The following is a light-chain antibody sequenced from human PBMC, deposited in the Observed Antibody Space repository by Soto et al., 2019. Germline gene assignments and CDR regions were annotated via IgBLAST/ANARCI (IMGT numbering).Light chain of an antibody. V-gene: IGKV3-15*01. J-gene: IGKJ4*01. CDR2: GAS. CDR3: QQYHTWPIT. CDR1: QSVDSN. Sequence: EILITQSPATLSVSPGERATLSCRASQSVDSNLAWYQQKPGQAPRLLIYGASTGATGIPARFSGSGSGTEFTLTISSLQSEDCAIYYCQQYHTWPITFGGGTKVDIK.